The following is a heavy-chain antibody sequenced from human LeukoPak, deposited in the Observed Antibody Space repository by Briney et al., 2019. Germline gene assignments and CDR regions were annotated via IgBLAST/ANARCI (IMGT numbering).Heavy chain of an antibody. V-gene: IGHV1-2*02. D-gene: IGHD2-15*01. J-gene: IGHJ6*03. CDR2: INPNSGGT. CDR1: GYTFAGYY. Sequence: GASVKVSCKASGYTFAGYYMHWVRQAPGQGLEWMGWINPNSGGTNYAQKFQGRVTMTRDTSISTAYMELSRLRSDDTAVYYFARDQGWDIVPVVPPTASPTNDMDVWGKGTTVTVSS. CDR3: ARDQGWDIVPVVPPTASPTNDMDV.